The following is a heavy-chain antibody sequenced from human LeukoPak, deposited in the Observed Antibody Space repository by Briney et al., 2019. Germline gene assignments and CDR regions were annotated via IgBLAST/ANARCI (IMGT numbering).Heavy chain of an antibody. CDR3: ARESGGPEGEGMDV. Sequence: SETLSLTCTVSGGSISSSSYYWGWIRQPPGKGLEWIGSIYYSGSTYYNPSLKSRVTISVDTSKNQFSLKLSSVTAADTAVNYCARESGGPEGEGMDVWGQGTRSPSP. CDR1: GGSISSSSYY. D-gene: IGHD4-23*01. J-gene: IGHJ6*02. V-gene: IGHV4-39*02. CDR2: IYYSGST.